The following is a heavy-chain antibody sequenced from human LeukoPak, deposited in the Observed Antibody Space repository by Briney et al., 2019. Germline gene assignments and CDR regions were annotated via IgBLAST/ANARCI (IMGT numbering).Heavy chain of an antibody. D-gene: IGHD5-24*01. V-gene: IGHV1-69*05. CDR2: IIPIFGTA. Sequence: ASVKVSCKASGGTFSSYAISWVRQAPGQGLEWMGGIIPIFGTANYAQKFQGRVTITTDESTSTAYMELSSLRSEDTAVYYCARRRRQDGYNCMAFDIWGQGTMVTVSS. CDR1: GGTFSSYA. CDR3: ARRRRQDGYNCMAFDI. J-gene: IGHJ3*02.